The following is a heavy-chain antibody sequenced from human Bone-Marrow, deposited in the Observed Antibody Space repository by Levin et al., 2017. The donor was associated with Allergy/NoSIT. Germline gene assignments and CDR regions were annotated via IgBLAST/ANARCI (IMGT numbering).Heavy chain of an antibody. Sequence: GGSLRLSCAASGFTVSSNYMSWVRQAPGKGLEWVSVIYSGGSTYYADSLKGRFTISRDNSRNTRYLQMNSLRAEDTAVYYCARGVNSQLVFDYWGQGTLVTVSS. CDR2: IYSGGST. CDR3: ARGVNSQLVFDY. CDR1: GFTVSSNY. V-gene: IGHV3-53*01. D-gene: IGHD6-6*01. J-gene: IGHJ4*02.